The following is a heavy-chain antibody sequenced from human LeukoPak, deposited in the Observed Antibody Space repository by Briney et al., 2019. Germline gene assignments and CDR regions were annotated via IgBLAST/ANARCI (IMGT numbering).Heavy chain of an antibody. Sequence: SETLSLTCTVSGGSLSSSSYYWGWLRQPPGKGLEWIGSIYYSGSTYYNPSLKSRVTITVDTYKNQFSLKLSSVTAAGTAVYYCARVYGDYDAVYMDVWGKGTTVTVPS. CDR1: GGSLSSSSYY. CDR2: IYYSGST. D-gene: IGHD4-17*01. CDR3: ARVYGDYDAVYMDV. V-gene: IGHV4-39*07. J-gene: IGHJ6*03.